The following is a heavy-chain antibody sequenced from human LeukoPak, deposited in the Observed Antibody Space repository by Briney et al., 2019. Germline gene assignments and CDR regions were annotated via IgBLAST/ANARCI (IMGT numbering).Heavy chain of an antibody. Sequence: GGSLRLSCAASGFTFSSHWMHWVRQAPGKGLEWVSVIYSGGSTYYADSVRGRFTISRDNSKNTLYLQMNSLRAEDTAVYYCARGRLRGMDVWGQGTTVTVSS. J-gene: IGHJ6*02. D-gene: IGHD2-21*01. V-gene: IGHV3-53*01. CDR3: ARGRLRGMDV. CDR2: IYSGGST. CDR1: GFTFSSHW.